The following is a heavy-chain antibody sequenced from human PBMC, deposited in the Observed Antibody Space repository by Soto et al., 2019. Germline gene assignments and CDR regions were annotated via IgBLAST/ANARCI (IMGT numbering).Heavy chain of an antibody. D-gene: IGHD6-6*01. CDR1: GFTFSNAW. J-gene: IGHJ6*02. CDR3: TARPTEYSSSSGDRDYYYGMDV. CDR2: IKSKTDGGTT. V-gene: IGHV3-15*07. Sequence: GGSLRLSCAASGFTFSNAWMNWVRQAPGKGLEWVGRIKSKTDGGTTDYAAPVKGRFTISRDDSKNTLYLQMNSLKTEDTAVYYCTARPTEYSSSSGDRDYYYGMDVWGQGTTVTVSS.